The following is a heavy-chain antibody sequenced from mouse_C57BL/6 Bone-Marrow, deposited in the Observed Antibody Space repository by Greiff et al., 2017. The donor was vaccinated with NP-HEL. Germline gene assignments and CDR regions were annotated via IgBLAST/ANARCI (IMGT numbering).Heavy chain of an antibody. J-gene: IGHJ1*03. V-gene: IGHV14-1*01. CDR2: IDPEDGDT. Sequence: VQLQQSGAELVRPGASVKLSCTASGFNIKDYYMHWVKQRPEQGLEWIGRIDPEDGDTEYAPKFQGKATMTADTSSNTAYLQLSSLTSEDTAVDYCTRKTAQAAYFDVWGTGTTVTVSS. CDR3: TRKTAQAAYFDV. D-gene: IGHD3-2*02. CDR1: GFNIKDYY.